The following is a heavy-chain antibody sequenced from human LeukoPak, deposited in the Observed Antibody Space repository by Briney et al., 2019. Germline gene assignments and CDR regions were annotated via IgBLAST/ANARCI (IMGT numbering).Heavy chain of an antibody. CDR3: ARDKFQVVVAATRGFDP. CDR2: IIPIFGTA. V-gene: IGHV1-69*06. D-gene: IGHD2-15*01. Sequence: SVKVSCKASGGTFSSYAISWVRQAPGQGLEWMGGIIPIFGTANYAQKFQGRVTITADKSTSTAYMELSSLRSEDTAVYYCARDKFQVVVAATRGFDPWGQGTLVTVSS. J-gene: IGHJ5*02. CDR1: GGTFSSYA.